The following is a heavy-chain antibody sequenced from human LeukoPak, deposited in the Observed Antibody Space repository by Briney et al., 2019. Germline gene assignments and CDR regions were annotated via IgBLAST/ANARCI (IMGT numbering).Heavy chain of an antibody. Sequence: GGSLRLSCAASGFTFSSYAMSWVRQAPGKGLEWVSAISGSGGSTYYADSVKGRFTISRDNSKKTLYLQMNSLRLEDTAVYFCAKEGWDQQVAQEGMDVWGQGTTVTVAS. CDR3: AKEGWDQQVAQEGMDV. D-gene: IGHD6-13*01. J-gene: IGHJ6*02. CDR1: GFTFSSYA. CDR2: ISGSGGST. V-gene: IGHV3-23*01.